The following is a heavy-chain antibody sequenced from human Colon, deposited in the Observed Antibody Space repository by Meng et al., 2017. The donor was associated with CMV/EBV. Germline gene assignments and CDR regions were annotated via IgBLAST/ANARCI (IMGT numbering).Heavy chain of an antibody. J-gene: IGHJ4*02. CDR1: GFTFSSYA. V-gene: IGHV3-23*01. Sequence: GESLKISCAASGFTFSSYAMSWVRQAPGKGLEWVSDVSGIGDSTYHADSVKGRFTISRDNSKNTLYLQMNSLRAEDTAVYYSAKGVSIFGVLPDYWGQGTRVTVSS. CDR2: VSGIGDST. CDR3: AKGVSIFGVLPDY. D-gene: IGHD3-3*01.